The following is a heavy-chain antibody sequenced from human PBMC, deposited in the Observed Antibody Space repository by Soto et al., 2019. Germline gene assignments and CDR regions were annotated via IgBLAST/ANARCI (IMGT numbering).Heavy chain of an antibody. Sequence: AGGSLRLSCAASGFTFSSYWMHWVRQAPGKGLVWVSRINSDGSSTSYADSVKGRFTISRDNAKNTLYLQMNSLRAEDTAVYYCARPRPTYYMDVWGKGTTVTVSS. CDR3: ARPRPTYYMDV. J-gene: IGHJ6*03. CDR1: GFTFSSYW. V-gene: IGHV3-74*01. CDR2: INSDGSST.